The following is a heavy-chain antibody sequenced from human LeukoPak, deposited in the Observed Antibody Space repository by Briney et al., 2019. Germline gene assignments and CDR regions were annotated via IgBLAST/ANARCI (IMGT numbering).Heavy chain of an antibody. CDR1: GFTVSSNY. V-gene: IGHV3-66*01. CDR2: IYSGGST. Sequence: GGSLRLSCAASGFTVSSNYMSWVRQAPGKGLEWVSVIYSGGSTYYADSVKGRFTISRDNSKNTLYLQMNSLRAEDTAVYYCARIALGSSWYSYDYWDQGTVVTVSS. D-gene: IGHD6-13*01. J-gene: IGHJ4*02. CDR3: ARIALGSSWYSYDY.